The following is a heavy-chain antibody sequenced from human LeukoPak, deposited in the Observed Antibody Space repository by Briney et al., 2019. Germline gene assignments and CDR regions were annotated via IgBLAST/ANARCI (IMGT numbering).Heavy chain of an antibody. CDR3: ARTPPNYSGDASDI. J-gene: IGHJ3*02. CDR1: GFTFSSYW. Sequence: PGGSLRLSCAASGFTFSSYWMSWVRQAPGKGLEWVANIKQDGSEKYYVDSVKGRFTISRDNAKYSLYLQMNSLRAEDTAVYYCARTPPNYSGDASDIWGQGTMVTVSS. CDR2: IKQDGSEK. D-gene: IGHD5-24*01. V-gene: IGHV3-7*01.